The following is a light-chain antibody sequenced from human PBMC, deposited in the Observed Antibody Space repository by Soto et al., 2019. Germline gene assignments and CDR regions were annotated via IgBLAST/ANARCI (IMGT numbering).Light chain of an antibody. Sequence: QSVLTQPPSVSGAPGQRVIISCTGSSSNIGVDSAVHWYQQLPGKAPKLLIYGDNNRPSGVPDRFSGSKSGTSASLAINGLQAEHEADYYCQSYDTSLSGRVFGGGTKVTVL. CDR2: GDN. CDR1: SSNIGVDSA. J-gene: IGLJ3*02. V-gene: IGLV1-40*01. CDR3: QSYDTSLSGRV.